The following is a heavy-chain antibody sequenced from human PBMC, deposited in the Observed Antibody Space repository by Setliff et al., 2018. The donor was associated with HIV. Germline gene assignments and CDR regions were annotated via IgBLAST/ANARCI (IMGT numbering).Heavy chain of an antibody. V-gene: IGHV3-74*01. Sequence: PGGSLRLSCAASGFTFSSYWMHWVRQAPGKGLVWVSRINGDGSSTTYADSVKGRFTISRDNAKNTLYLQMNSLRAEDTAVYYCARDPGYSSGRYGLYYYYYMDVWGKGTTVTVSS. CDR2: INGDGSST. CDR3: ARDPGYSSGRYGLYYYYYMDV. J-gene: IGHJ6*03. CDR1: GFTFSSYW. D-gene: IGHD6-19*01.